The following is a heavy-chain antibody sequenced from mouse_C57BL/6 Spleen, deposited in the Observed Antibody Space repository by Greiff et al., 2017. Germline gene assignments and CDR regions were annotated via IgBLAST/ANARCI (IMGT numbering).Heavy chain of an antibody. CDR1: GYTFTDYY. CDR2: INPNNGGT. V-gene: IGHV1-26*01. CDR3: ARSIPPYYGSSSRWYFDV. J-gene: IGHJ1*03. D-gene: IGHD1-1*01. Sequence: EVQLQQSGPELVKPGASVKISCKASGYTFTDYYMNWVKQSHGKSLEWIGDINPNNGGTSYNQKFKGKATLTVDKSSSPAYMELRSLTSEDSAVYYCARSIPPYYGSSSRWYFDVWGTGTTVTGSS.